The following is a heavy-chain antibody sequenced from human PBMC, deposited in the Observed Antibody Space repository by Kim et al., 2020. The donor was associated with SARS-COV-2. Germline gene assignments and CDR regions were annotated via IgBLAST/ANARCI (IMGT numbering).Heavy chain of an antibody. CDR3: GRHAWQQVLQRLDY. J-gene: IGHJ4*02. D-gene: IGHD6-13*01. CDR2: IYSGGSS. Sequence: SETLSLTCTVSGGSISSSTYYWGWIRQPPGKGLEWIGSIYSGGSSYYNPSLKSRVTISVDTSKNQFSLKLSPVTAADTALYYCGRHAWQQVLQRLDYWGQGTLVTVSS. CDR1: GGSISSSTYY. V-gene: IGHV4-39*01.